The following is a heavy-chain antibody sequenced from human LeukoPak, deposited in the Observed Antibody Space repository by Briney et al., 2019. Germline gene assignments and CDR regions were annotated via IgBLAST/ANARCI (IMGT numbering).Heavy chain of an antibody. Sequence: PSETLSLTCTVPGGSISSYYWSWIRQPPGKGLEWIGYISYSGTTNYNPSLKSRVTISVAPSKNQFSLKLRSVTAPDTAVYYCARDLDPRRVTWGYGMDVWGQGTTVTVSS. D-gene: IGHD3/OR15-3a*01. CDR1: GGSISSYY. CDR2: ISYSGTT. J-gene: IGHJ6*02. CDR3: ARDLDPRRVTWGYGMDV. V-gene: IGHV4-59*01.